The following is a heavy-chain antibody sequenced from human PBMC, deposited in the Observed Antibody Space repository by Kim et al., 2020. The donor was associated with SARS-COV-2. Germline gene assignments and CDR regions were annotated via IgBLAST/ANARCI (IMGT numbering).Heavy chain of an antibody. D-gene: IGHD3-10*01. V-gene: IGHV3-15*01. CDR2: IKSKTDGGTT. J-gene: IGHJ5*02. Sequence: GGSLRLSCAASGFTFSNAWMSWVRQAPGKGLEWVGRIKSKTDGGTTDYAAPVKGRFTISRDDSKNTLYLQMNSLKTEDTAVYYCTTDLAMVRGVMSRGPWGQGTLVTVSS. CDR1: GFTFSNAW. CDR3: TTDLAMVRGVMSRGP.